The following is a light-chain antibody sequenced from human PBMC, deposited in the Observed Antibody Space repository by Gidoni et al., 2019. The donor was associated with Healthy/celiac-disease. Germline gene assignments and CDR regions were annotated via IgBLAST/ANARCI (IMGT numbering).Light chain of an antibody. CDR3: QQSYSTLSCS. V-gene: IGKV1-39*01. CDR1: QSISSY. CDR2: AAS. Sequence: DIQMMQSPSSLSASVGDRVTITCRASQSISSYLNWYQQKPGKAPKLLIYAASSLQSGVPSRFSGSGSGTDFTLTISSLQPEDFATYYCQQSYSTLSCSFGQGTKLEIK. J-gene: IGKJ2*04.